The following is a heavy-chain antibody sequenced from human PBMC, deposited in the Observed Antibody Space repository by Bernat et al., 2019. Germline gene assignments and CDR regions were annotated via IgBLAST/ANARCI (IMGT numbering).Heavy chain of an antibody. CDR3: AKGTQPTGAFDI. J-gene: IGHJ3*02. V-gene: IGHV3-23*01. Sequence: EVQVLESGGGLVQPGGSLRLSCAASGFTFSSYAMSWVRQAPGKGLEWVSAISGSGTSTYYADSVQGRFTISRDNSKNTLYMQMNSLRAEDTAVYYCAKGTQPTGAFDIWGQGTMVTVSS. CDR1: GFTFSSYA. D-gene: IGHD2-8*02. CDR2: ISGSGTST.